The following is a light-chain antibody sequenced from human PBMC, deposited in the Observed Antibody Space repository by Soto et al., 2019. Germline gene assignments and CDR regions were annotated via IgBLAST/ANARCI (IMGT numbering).Light chain of an antibody. Sequence: QSALTQPPSVSAAPGQRVAISCSGSSSNIGGNSVSWYQQLPGTAPKLLLYDDDKRPSGIPDRFSGSKSGTSATLGITGFQTGDEADYYYGSWDSSLSAYVFGTGTKFTVL. J-gene: IGLJ1*01. CDR3: GSWDSSLSAYV. CDR1: SSNIGGNS. CDR2: DDD. V-gene: IGLV1-51*01.